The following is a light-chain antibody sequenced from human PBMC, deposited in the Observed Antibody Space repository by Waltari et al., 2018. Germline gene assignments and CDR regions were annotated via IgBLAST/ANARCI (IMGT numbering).Light chain of an antibody. CDR2: DAS. V-gene: IGKV1-5*01. CDR1: QSIDSW. Sequence: DIQMTQSPSTLSASVGDRVTITCRASQSIDSWLAWYQQKPGKAPKLLIYDASSLERGVPSRFSGSVSGTEFTLTISSLQPDDFATYYCQQYNSDSQNFGQGTKVEIK. J-gene: IGKJ1*01. CDR3: QQYNSDSQN.